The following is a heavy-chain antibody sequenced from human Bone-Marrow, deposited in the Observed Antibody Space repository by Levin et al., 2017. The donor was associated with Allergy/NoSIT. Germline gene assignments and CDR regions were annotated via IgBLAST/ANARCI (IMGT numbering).Heavy chain of an antibody. CDR3: ARGGNWGTMSSDY. Sequence: RSGGSLRLSCAVSGFSLNEYWMTWVRQAPGKGLEWLANIKQDGSEKNYVDSVKGRFTISRDNAENSLFLQLNSLRAEDTAVYYCARGGNWGTMSSDYWGQGTLVTVSS. J-gene: IGHJ4*02. D-gene: IGHD7-27*01. V-gene: IGHV3-7*04. CDR1: GFSLNEYW. CDR2: IKQDGSEK.